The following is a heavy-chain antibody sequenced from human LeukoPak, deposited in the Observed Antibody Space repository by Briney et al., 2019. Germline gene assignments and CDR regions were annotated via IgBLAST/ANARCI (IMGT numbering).Heavy chain of an antibody. CDR1: GYTFTSYD. CDR2: MNPNSGNT. Sequence: ASVKVSCKASGYTFTSYDINWVRQATGQGLEWMGWMNPNSGNTGYAQKFQGRVTMTRNTSISTAYMELSSLRSEDTAVYYCARGMPYGSGSSSSFDYCGQGTLVTVSS. V-gene: IGHV1-8*01. J-gene: IGHJ4*02. D-gene: IGHD3-10*01. CDR3: ARGMPYGSGSSSSFDY.